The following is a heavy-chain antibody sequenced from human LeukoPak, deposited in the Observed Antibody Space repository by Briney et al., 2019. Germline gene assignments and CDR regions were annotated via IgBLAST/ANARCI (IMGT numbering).Heavy chain of an antibody. CDR3: ARNAFDI. V-gene: IGHV3-7*01. J-gene: IGHJ3*02. Sequence: GGSLRLSCAASGFTFSTYWMSWVRQAPGKGLEWVANINQDGSEKNYVDSVKGRFTISRDNAKNSLYLQMNSMRAEDTAVYFCARNAFDIWGQGTMVTVSS. CDR2: INQDGSEK. CDR1: GFTFSTYW.